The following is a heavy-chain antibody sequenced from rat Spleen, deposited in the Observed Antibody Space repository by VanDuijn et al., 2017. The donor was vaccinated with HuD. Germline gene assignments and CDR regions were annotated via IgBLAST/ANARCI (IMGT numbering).Heavy chain of an antibody. J-gene: IGHJ2*01. D-gene: IGHD1-12*02. CDR3: ATRFYDGIFDY. V-gene: IGHV5S10*01. CDR1: GFTFSDYA. CDR2: IIYDDSRT. Sequence: EVQLVESGGGLVQPGNSLKLSCAASGFTFSDYAMAWVRQSPKKGLEWVATIIYDDSRTYYRDSVKGRFTISRDNAKSTLYLQMDSLRSEDTATYYCATRFYDGIFDYWGQGVMVTVSS.